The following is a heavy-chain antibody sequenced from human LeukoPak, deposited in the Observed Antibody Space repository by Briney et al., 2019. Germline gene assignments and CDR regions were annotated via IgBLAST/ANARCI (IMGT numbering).Heavy chain of an antibody. CDR2: IYYSGST. V-gene: IGHV4-39*01. D-gene: IGHD3-22*01. CDR1: GGSISSSSYY. J-gene: IGHJ3*02. CDR3: ALISNGSSGYYSRTDAFDI. Sequence: SETLSLTCTVSGGSISSSSYYWGWIRQPPGKGLEWIGSIYYSGSTYYNPSLKSRVTISVDTSKNQFSLKLSSVTAADTAVYYCALISNGSSGYYSRTDAFDIWGQGTMVTVSS.